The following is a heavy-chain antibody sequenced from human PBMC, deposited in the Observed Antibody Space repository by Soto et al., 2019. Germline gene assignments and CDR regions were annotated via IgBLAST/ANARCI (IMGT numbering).Heavy chain of an antibody. CDR1: GASIITDNYF. CDR2: ISYSGRT. Sequence: SETLSLTCTVSGASIITDNYFWVWIRQSPRRGLELIGSISYSGRTYDNPSLQSRVTISIDAPKNQFSLKLTSVTTADTAVYYCARRRASDYGGNHHPYYFDRWVQGALVTVPS. J-gene: IGHJ4*02. CDR3: ARRRASDYGGNHHPYYFDR. V-gene: IGHV4-39*01. D-gene: IGHD4-17*01.